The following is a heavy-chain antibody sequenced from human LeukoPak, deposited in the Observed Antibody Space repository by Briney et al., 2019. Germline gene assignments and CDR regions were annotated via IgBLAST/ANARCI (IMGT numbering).Heavy chain of an antibody. CDR3: ANRPTDCGGGTCSSDY. V-gene: IGHV3-21*01. CDR1: GFTFSTHS. Sequence: GGSLRLSCTASGFTFSTHSMNWVRQAPGKGLEWVSSISSSSSYMYYADSVKGRFTISRDNAKKSLYLQMNSLRVDDTAVYYCANRPTDCGGGTCSSDYWGQGTLVTVSS. CDR2: ISSSSSYM. D-gene: IGHD2-15*01. J-gene: IGHJ4*02.